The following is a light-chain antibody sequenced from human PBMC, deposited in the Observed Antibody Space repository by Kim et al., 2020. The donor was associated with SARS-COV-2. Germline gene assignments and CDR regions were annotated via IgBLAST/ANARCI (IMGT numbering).Light chain of an antibody. V-gene: IGKV1-5*01. Sequence: SASVAERVPITRPARRTINALLAWYQQKPGRAPKLLIYDANILNSGVPSRFRGRGSGTEFALTITSVQPDDFATYYCQQFNSYSYSFGQGTKLEI. CDR3: QQFNSYSYS. CDR1: RTINAL. CDR2: DAN. J-gene: IGKJ2*01.